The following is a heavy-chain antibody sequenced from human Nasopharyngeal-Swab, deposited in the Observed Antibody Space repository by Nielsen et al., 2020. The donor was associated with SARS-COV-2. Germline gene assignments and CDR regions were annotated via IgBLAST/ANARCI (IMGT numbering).Heavy chain of an antibody. Sequence: SETLSHTCAVYGGSFSGYSWIWVRQHPGKGLEGIGQIIHSGSTNYNPSLKSRVTISADTSKNQLSLKVNSVTAADTAVYYCARISGWYWLDPWGQGTLVTVSS. CDR3: ARISGWYWLDP. CDR1: GGSFSGYS. J-gene: IGHJ5*02. V-gene: IGHV4-34*12. D-gene: IGHD6-19*01. CDR2: IIHSGST.